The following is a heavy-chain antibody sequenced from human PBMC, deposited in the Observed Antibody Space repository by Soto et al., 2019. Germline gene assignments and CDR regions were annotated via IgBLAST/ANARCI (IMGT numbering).Heavy chain of an antibody. V-gene: IGHV4-34*01. J-gene: IGHJ4*02. D-gene: IGHD2-8*02. Sequence: QVQLQQWGAGLLKPSETLSLTCAVYGGSFSGYYWNWIRQPPGTGLEWIGEINHSGSTNYNPSLKCRVTISVDTSKAQFSLKLTSVTVADTAGYYCARDKITGLFDYWGQGTLVTVSS. CDR1: GGSFSGYY. CDR2: INHSGST. CDR3: ARDKITGLFDY.